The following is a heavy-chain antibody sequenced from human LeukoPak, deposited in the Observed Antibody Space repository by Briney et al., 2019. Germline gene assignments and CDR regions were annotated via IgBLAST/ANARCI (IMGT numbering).Heavy chain of an antibody. Sequence: GGSLRLSCAASGFTFSSCAMTRVRQAPGKGLEWVSGISGSGGSTYYADSVKGRFTISRDNSKNTLYLQMNSLRAEDTAVYYCAKGSYSSGWYESDYWGRGTLVTVSS. CDR2: ISGSGGST. J-gene: IGHJ4*02. CDR1: GFTFSSCA. V-gene: IGHV3-23*01. CDR3: AKGSYSSGWYESDY. D-gene: IGHD6-19*01.